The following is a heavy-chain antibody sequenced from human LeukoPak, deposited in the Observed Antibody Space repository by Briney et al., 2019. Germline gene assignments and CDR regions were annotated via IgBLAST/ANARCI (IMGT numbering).Heavy chain of an antibody. CDR3: AKDQRSIAVAGYFDY. CDR1: GFTVSSNY. J-gene: IGHJ4*02. CDR2: IYSGGST. V-gene: IGHV3-53*01. Sequence: QPGGSLRLSCAASGFTVSSNYMSWVRQAPGKGLEWVSVIYSGGSTYYADSVKGRFTISRDNSKNTLYLQMNSLRAEDTAVYYCAKDQRSIAVAGYFDYWGQGTLVTVSS. D-gene: IGHD6-19*01.